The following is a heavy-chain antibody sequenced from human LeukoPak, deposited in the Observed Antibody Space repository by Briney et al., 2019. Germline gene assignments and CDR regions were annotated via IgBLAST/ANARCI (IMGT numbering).Heavy chain of an antibody. D-gene: IGHD2-15*01. Sequence: GGSLRLSCAASGFTFSTYTMNWGRQTPGKGLEWVSSISTSSTYIYQADSVKGRFTISRDNANSLFLQMNSLRAEDTAVYYCARESGGRGFDYWGQGTLVTVSS. V-gene: IGHV3-21*01. CDR3: ARESGGRGFDY. J-gene: IGHJ4*02. CDR1: GFTFSTYT. CDR2: ISTSSTYI.